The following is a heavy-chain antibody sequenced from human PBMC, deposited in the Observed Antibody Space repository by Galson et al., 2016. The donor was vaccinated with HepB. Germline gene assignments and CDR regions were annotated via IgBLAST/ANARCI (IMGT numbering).Heavy chain of an antibody. Sequence: SLRLSCAASGFSFSSYAMSWVRQTPEKGLEWVSTISDSGGSTYYADSVKGRFIISRANSRNTLSLQMNPLRAEDTAVYYCAKRTLARLVDYWGQGTLVTVSS. CDR3: AKRTLARLVDY. CDR1: GFSFSSYA. CDR2: ISDSGGST. V-gene: IGHV3-23*01. J-gene: IGHJ4*02. D-gene: IGHD6-25*01.